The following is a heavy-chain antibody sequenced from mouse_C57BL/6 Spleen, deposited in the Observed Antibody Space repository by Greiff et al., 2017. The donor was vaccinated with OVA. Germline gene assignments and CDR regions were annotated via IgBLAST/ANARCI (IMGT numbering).Heavy chain of an antibody. CDR1: GYTFTSYG. CDR3: ARKSKDAMDY. V-gene: IGHV1-58*01. D-gene: IGHD1-3*01. J-gene: IGHJ4*01. CDR2: ICIGNGYT. Sequence: VQLQQSGAELVRPGSSVKMSCTTSGYTFTSYGINWVKQRPGKGLEWIGYICIGNGYTESNEKFKGKATLTSDTAASTAYMHLSSLTSEDSAIYFCARKSKDAMDYWGQGTSVTVSS.